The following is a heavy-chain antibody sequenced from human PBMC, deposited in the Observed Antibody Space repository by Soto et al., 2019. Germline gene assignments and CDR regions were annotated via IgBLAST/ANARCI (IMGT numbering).Heavy chain of an antibody. J-gene: IGHJ4*02. D-gene: IGHD3-3*01. CDR2: ISYDGSNK. CDR1: GFTFSSYA. V-gene: IGHV3-30-3*01. CDR3: AKDYRDLVFGVVMSA. Sequence: GGSLRLSCAASGFTFSSYAMHWVRQAPGKGLEWVAVISYDGSNKYYADSVKGRFTISRDNSKNTLYLQMNSLRAEDTAVYYCAKDYRDLVFGVVMSAWGQGTLVTVSS.